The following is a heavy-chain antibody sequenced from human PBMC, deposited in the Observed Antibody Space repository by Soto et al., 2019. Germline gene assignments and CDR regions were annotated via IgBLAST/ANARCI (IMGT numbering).Heavy chain of an antibody. CDR2: IFNSGTT. D-gene: IGHD3-3*02. V-gene: IGHV4-31*02. CDR1: GASTVSHYH. J-gene: IGHJ4*02. Sequence: SETLSLTCSVSGASTVSHYHWTWIRQPPGKGLEWMGYIFNSGTTFYNPSLTSRLSISMDTSGNHFSLELRSVTAADTAVYYCALALGPTTGLDYCGQGTLVTVS. CDR3: ALALGPTTGLDY.